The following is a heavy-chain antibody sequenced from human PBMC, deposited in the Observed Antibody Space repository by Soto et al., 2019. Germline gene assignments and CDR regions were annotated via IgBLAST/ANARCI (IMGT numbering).Heavy chain of an antibody. CDR1: GFTFSSYS. Sequence: GGSLRLSCAASGFTFSSYSMNWVRQAPGKGLEWVSSISSSSSYIYYADSVKGRFTISRDNAKNSLYLQMNSLRAEDTAVYYCASRYCSGGSCATIDYWGQGTLVIVSS. D-gene: IGHD2-15*01. J-gene: IGHJ4*02. V-gene: IGHV3-21*01. CDR2: ISSSSSYI. CDR3: ASRYCSGGSCATIDY.